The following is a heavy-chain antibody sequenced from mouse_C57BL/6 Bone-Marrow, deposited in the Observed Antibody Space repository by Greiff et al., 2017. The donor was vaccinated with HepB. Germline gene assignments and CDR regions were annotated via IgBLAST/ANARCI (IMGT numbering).Heavy chain of an antibody. CDR3: ARHRIYYYGSSYPRYFDV. V-gene: IGHV5-12*01. CDR1: GFTFSDYY. CDR2: ISNGGGST. D-gene: IGHD1-1*01. Sequence: DVQLQESGGGLVQPGGSLKLSCAASGFTFSDYYMYWVRQTPEKRLEWVAYISNGGGSTYYPDTVKGRFTISRDNAKNTLYLQMSRLKSEDTAMYYCARHRIYYYGSSYPRYFDVWGTGTTVTVSS. J-gene: IGHJ1*03.